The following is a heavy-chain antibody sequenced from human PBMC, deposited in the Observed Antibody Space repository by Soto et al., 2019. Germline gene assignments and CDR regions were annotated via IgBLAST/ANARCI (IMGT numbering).Heavy chain of an antibody. V-gene: IGHV3-74*01. J-gene: IGHJ4*02. CDR3: ARGPRSTSTGTGAF. CDR1: GFTFSMYW. Sequence: EVQLVESGGGLLQPGGSLRLSCAASGFTFSMYWMHWVRQVPGKGPEWVSRINDDGSSTNYADSVKGRFTISRYNAKNTLYLQMNALRAEDTAVYYCARGPRSTSTGTGAFWGQGTLVNVSS. D-gene: IGHD1-1*01. CDR2: INDDGSST.